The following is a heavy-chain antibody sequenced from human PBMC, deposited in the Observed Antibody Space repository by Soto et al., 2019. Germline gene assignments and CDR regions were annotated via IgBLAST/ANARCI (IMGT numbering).Heavy chain of an antibody. V-gene: IGHV3-23*01. Sequence: GGSLRLSCAASGFTFSSYAMSWVRQAPGKGPEWVSAISGSGGSTYYADSVKGRFTISRDNSKNTPYLQMNSLRAEDTAVYYCAKVGCSGGSCYSSPHFDDWGQGTLVTVSS. J-gene: IGHJ4*02. CDR2: ISGSGGST. CDR1: GFTFSSYA. CDR3: AKVGCSGGSCYSSPHFDD. D-gene: IGHD2-15*01.